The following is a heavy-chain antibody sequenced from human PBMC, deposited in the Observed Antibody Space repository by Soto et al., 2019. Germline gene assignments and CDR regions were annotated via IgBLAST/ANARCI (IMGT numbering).Heavy chain of an antibody. D-gene: IGHD4-17*01. CDR3: ARDIDYDIDY. J-gene: IGHJ4*02. V-gene: IGHV1-18*01. Sequence: QVQLVQSEAEVQKPGASVKVSCKTSGYIFNNYGISWVRQAPGQGLEWLGWIYPKEDRANIAQNFQGRVTLTTDTPQSTAYIELRSLRFDDSAVYFCARDIDYDIDYWGQGTLVTVSS. CDR2: IYPKEDRA. CDR1: GYIFNNYG.